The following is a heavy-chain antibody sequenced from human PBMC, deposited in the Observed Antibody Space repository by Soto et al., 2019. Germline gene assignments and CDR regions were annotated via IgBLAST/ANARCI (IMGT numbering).Heavy chain of an antibody. CDR1: GGSINSRYW. J-gene: IGHJ4*02. Sequence: SGTLSLTCAVSGGSINSRYWWSWVRQSPGKGLGWIGEIYHSGSTNYNPSLKSRVTISVDKSKNQFSLNLSSVTAADTAVYYCARDQNGSGNYYTRYFDYWGQGTLVTV. D-gene: IGHD3-10*01. CDR3: ARDQNGSGNYYTRYFDY. CDR2: IYHSGST. V-gene: IGHV4-4*02.